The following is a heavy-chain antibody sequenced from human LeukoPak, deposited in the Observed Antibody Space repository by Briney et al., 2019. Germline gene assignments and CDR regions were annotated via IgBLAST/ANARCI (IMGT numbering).Heavy chain of an antibody. J-gene: IGHJ5*02. CDR2: ISSSSSTI. CDR1: GFTFSSYS. Sequence: GGSLRLSCAASGFTFSSYSMNWVRQAPGKGLEWVSYISSSSSTIYYADSVKGRFTISRDNSKNTLYLQMNSLRAEDTAVYYCAKYASSSGSNWFDPWGQGTLVTVSS. D-gene: IGHD6-19*01. V-gene: IGHV3-48*01. CDR3: AKYASSSGSNWFDP.